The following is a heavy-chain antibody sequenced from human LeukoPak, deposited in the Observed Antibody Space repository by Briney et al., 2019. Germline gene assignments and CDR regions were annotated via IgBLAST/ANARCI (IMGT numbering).Heavy chain of an antibody. J-gene: IGHJ3*02. CDR2: IIPIFGTA. V-gene: IGHV1-69*01. Sequence: APVKVSCKASGGTFSSYAISWVRQAPGQGLEWMGGIIPIFGTANYAQKFQGRVTITADESTSTAYMELSSLRSEDTAVYYCARDGYSSSWYDRAFDIWGQGTMVTVSS. CDR3: ARDGYSSSWYDRAFDI. CDR1: GGTFSSYA. D-gene: IGHD6-13*01.